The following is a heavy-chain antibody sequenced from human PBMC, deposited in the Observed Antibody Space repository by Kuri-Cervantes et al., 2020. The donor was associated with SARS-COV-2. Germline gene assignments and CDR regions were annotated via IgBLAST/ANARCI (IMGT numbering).Heavy chain of an antibody. D-gene: IGHD3-16*02. CDR3: ARGPSWGYFWGTYRGGWDSFDI. CDR1: GYTFTGYY. J-gene: IGHJ3*02. V-gene: IGHV1-2*04. CDR2: INPNSGGT. Sequence: ASVKVSCKASGYTFTGYYMHWVRQAPGQGLEWMGWINPNSGGTNYAQEFQGWVTMTRDTSISTVYMELSRLRSDDTAVYYCARGPSWGYFWGTYRGGWDSFDIWGQGTMVTVSS.